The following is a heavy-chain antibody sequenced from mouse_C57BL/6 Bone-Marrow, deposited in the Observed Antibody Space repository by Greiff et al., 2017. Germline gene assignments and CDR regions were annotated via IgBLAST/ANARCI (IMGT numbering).Heavy chain of an antibody. J-gene: IGHJ3*01. Sequence: QVQLQQPGAELVKPGASVKLSCKASGYTFTSYWMQWVKQRPGQGLEWIGEIDPSDSYTNYNQKFKGKATLTVDTSSSTAYMQLSSLTSEDSAVYYCARRDGNSNAYWGQGTLVTGSA. CDR3: ARRDGNSNAY. CDR2: IDPSDSYT. CDR1: GYTFTSYW. D-gene: IGHD2-1*01. V-gene: IGHV1-50*01.